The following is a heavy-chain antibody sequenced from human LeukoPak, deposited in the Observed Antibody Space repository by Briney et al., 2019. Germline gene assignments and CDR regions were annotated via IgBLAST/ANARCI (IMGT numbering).Heavy chain of an antibody. J-gene: IGHJ3*02. CDR1: GYTFTDYY. CDR2: IDPNSGGT. Sequence: SVKVSCKASGYTFTDYYIHWVRQAPGQGRGWMGWIDPNSGGTNFAQKFQGRVTMTTDTSITTAYMELTRLRSDDTAVYYCARSDHNSWNAFDIWGQGTMVTVSS. CDR3: ARSDHNSWNAFDI. V-gene: IGHV1-2*02. D-gene: IGHD1-26*01.